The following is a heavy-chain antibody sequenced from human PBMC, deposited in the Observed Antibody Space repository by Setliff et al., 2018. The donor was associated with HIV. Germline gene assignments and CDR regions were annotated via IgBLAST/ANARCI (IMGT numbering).Heavy chain of an antibody. J-gene: IGHJ4*02. CDR3: ARDGWELDRGRADYFDY. CDR2: ISTYSDET. V-gene: IGHV1-18*01. Sequence: ASVKVSCKPSGYTFTAYGLSWVRQAPGQGLEWMGWISTYSDETSYAQKLQGRVTMTTDTSTSTAYMELRRLRFDETAVYYCARDGWELDRGRADYFDYWGQGALVT. CDR1: GYTFTAYG. D-gene: IGHD3-10*01.